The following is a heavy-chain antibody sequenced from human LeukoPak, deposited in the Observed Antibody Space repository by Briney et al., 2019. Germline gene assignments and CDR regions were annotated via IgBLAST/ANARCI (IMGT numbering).Heavy chain of an antibody. CDR1: GGSISSYY. J-gene: IGHJ4*02. V-gene: IGHV4-59*08. Sequence: SETLSLTCTVSGGSISSYYWSWIRQPPGKGLEWIGYIYYSGSTNYNPSLKGRVTISVDTSKNQFSLKLSSVTAADTAVYYCARGYSYGSPFDYWGQGTLVTVSS. CDR2: IYYSGST. D-gene: IGHD5-18*01. CDR3: ARGYSYGSPFDY.